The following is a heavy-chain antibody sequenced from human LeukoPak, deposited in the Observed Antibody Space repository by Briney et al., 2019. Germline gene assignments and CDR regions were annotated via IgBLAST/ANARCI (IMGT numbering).Heavy chain of an antibody. CDR3: ARAYAAHYYYYYMDV. CDR1: GGTFSSYA. Sequence: ASVKVSCKASGGTFSSYAISWVRQAPGQGLEWMGRISAYNGNTNYAQKLQGRVTMTTDTSTSTAYMELRSLRSDDTAVYYCARAYAAHYYYYYMDVWGKGTTVTVSS. V-gene: IGHV1-18*01. J-gene: IGHJ6*03. CDR2: ISAYNGNT.